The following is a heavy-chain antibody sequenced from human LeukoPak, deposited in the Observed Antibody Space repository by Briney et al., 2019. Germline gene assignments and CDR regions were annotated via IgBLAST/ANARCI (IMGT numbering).Heavy chain of an antibody. D-gene: IGHD1-1*01. J-gene: IGHJ4*02. CDR2: IIPIFGTA. CDR1: GGTFSSYA. Sequence: SVKVSCKASGGTFSSYAISWVRQAPGQGLEWMGGIIPIFGTANYAQKFQGRVTITADKSTSTAYMELSSLRSEDTAVHYCARRAWKNNWNDAGPDYFDYWGQGTLVTVSS. CDR3: ARRAWKNNWNDAGPDYFDY. V-gene: IGHV1-69*06.